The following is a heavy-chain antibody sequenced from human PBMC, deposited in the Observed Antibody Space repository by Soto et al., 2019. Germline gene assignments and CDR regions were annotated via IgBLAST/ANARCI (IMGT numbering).Heavy chain of an antibody. CDR2: ISYDGSNK. D-gene: IGHD1-1*01. CDR3: ARDLGENWSDFFDY. J-gene: IGHJ4*02. Sequence: QVQLVESGGGVVQPGRSLRLSCAASGFTFSSYAMHWVRQAPGKGLEWVAVISYDGSNKYYADSVKGRFTISRDNSKNTLYLQMNSLRAEDTAVYYCARDLGENWSDFFDYWGQGTLVTVSS. CDR1: GFTFSSYA. V-gene: IGHV3-30-3*01.